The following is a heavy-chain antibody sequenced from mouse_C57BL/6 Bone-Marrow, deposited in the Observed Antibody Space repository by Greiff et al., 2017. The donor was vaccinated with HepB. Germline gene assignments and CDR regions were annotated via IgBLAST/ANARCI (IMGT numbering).Heavy chain of an antibody. CDR2: ISTYYGDA. CDR1: GYTFTDYA. D-gene: IGHD1-1*01. Sequence: QVHVKQSGPELVRPGVSLKISCKGSGYTFTDYAMHWVKQSHAKSLEWIGVISTYYGDASYNQTFKDKVTMTVDKSSSTAYMELARLTSEDTAVYYGARGDNTVVDACAMDYWGQGTSVTVSS. V-gene: IGHV1-67*01. J-gene: IGHJ4*01. CDR3: ARGDNTVVDACAMDY.